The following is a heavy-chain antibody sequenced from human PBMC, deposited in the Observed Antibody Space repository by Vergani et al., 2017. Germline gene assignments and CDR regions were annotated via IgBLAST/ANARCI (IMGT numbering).Heavy chain of an antibody. D-gene: IGHD2-2*01. CDR1: GFSFSSFW. J-gene: IGHJ4*02. V-gene: IGHV3-74*01. CDR2: INSDGSRT. Sequence: EVQLVESGGGLVQPGGSLRLSCAASGFSFSSFWMHWVRQVPGKGLVWVSRINSDGSRTTYADSVKGRFTISRDNAKTTLYLQMNSLRAEDTVVYYCARVRIMSGPYCSSTTCYHYWGQGTLVTVSS. CDR3: ARVRIMSGPYCSSTTCYHY.